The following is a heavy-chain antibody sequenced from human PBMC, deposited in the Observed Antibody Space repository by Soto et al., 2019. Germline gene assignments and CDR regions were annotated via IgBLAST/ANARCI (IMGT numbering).Heavy chain of an antibody. J-gene: IGHJ4*02. CDR2: ISSATTTI. Sequence: EVQLVESGGGLVQPGGSLRLSCAASGFTFSSYSMNWVRQAPGKGLEWVSYISSATTTIYYADSVKGRVTISRDNAKNSLYLQMNCLRADDTAVYYCARGIAAAGPKLDYWGQGTLVTVSS. CDR1: GFTFSSYS. V-gene: IGHV3-48*01. CDR3: ARGIAAAGPKLDY. D-gene: IGHD6-13*01.